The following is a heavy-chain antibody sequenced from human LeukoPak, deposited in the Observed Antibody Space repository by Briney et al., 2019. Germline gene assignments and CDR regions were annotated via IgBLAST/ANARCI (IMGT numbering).Heavy chain of an antibody. V-gene: IGHV3-33*01. D-gene: IGHD3-22*01. J-gene: IGHJ4*02. Sequence: GRCLRLSCAASGFTFTSYGMHWVRQARAKGREWWAVILYDVGNKYSADSVKGRFTISRDNSKNTLYLQMNSLRAEDTAVYYCATPSSVYYASSRSFDYWGQGTLVTVSS. CDR3: ATPSSVYYASSRSFDY. CDR2: ILYDVGNK. CDR1: GFTFTSYG.